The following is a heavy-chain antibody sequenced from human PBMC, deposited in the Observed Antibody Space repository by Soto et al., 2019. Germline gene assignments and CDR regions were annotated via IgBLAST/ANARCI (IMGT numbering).Heavy chain of an antibody. J-gene: IGHJ5*02. CDR3: ARQGMMTNWFDP. CDR1: GDSVTSYY. Sequence: SETLSLTCSFSGDSVTSYYWGWIRQPPGKGLEWIGSIYYSGSTYYNPSLKSRVTISVDTSKNQFSLKLSSVTAADTAVYYRARQGMMTNWFDPWGQGTLVTVSS. V-gene: IGHV4-39*01. CDR2: IYYSGST. D-gene: IGHD3-16*01.